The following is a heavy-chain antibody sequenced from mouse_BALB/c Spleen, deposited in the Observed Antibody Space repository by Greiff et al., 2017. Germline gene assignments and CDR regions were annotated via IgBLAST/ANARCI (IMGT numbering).Heavy chain of an antibody. V-gene: IGHV5-12-2*01. Sequence: EVKLMESGGGLVQPGGSLKLSCAASGFTFSSYTMSWVRQTPEKRLEWVAYISNGGGSTYYPDTVKGRFTISRDKAKNTLYLQMSSLKSEDTAMYYCASINDDDEVYYAMDYWGQGTSVTVSS. J-gene: IGHJ4*01. D-gene: IGHD2-4*01. CDR3: ASINDDDEVYYAMDY. CDR1: GFTFSSYT. CDR2: ISNGGGST.